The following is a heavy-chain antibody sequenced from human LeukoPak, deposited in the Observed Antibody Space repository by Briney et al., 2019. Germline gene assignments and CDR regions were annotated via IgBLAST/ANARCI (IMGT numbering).Heavy chain of an antibody. Sequence: SETLSLTCAVYGGSFSGYYWSWIRQPPGKGLEWIGEINHSGSTNYNPPLKSRVTISVDTSKNQFSLKLSSVTAADTAVYYCARGPGTHRGFDPWGQGTLVTVSS. J-gene: IGHJ5*02. D-gene: IGHD1-1*01. V-gene: IGHV4-34*01. CDR3: ARGPGTHRGFDP. CDR2: INHSGST. CDR1: GGSFSGYY.